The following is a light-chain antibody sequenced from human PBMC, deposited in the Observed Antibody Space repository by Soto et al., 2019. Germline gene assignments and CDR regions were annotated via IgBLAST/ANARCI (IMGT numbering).Light chain of an antibody. V-gene: IGKV3D-15*01. CDR3: QQYSNWPLT. J-gene: IGKJ4*01. CDR1: QSVSIS. CDR2: DAS. Sequence: EIVMTQSPATLSVSPGERVTLSCRASQSVSISLAWYQQKPGQAPRLLFYDASARAAGIPARFSASGSGTEFTLTISILQSEDFALYSCQQYSNWPLTFGRGTKVDIK.